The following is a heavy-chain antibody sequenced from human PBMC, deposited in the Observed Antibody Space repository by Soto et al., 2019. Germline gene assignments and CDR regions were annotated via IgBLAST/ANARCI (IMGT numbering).Heavy chain of an antibody. J-gene: IGHJ4*02. V-gene: IGHV3-49*03. CDR2: IRSKAYGGTT. CDR1: GFTFGDYA. CDR3: TRDCSSTSCYEGRNTFDY. Sequence: GGSLRLSCTASGFTFGDYAMSWFRQAPGKGLEWVGFIRSKAYGGTTEYAASVKGRFTISRDDSKSIAYLQMNSLKTEDTAVYYCTRDCSSTSCYEGRNTFDYWGQGTLVTVSS. D-gene: IGHD2-2*01.